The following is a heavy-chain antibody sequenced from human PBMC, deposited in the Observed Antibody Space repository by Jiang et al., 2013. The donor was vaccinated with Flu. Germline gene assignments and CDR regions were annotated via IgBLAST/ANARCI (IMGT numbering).Heavy chain of an antibody. D-gene: IGHD4-17*01. J-gene: IGHJ4*02. CDR1: GGSFSGYY. CDR3: ARGYGDYGPLPAY. V-gene: IGHV4-34*01. Sequence: GSGLVKPSETLSLTCAVYGGSFSGYYWSWIRQPPGKGLEWIGEINHSGSTNYNPSLKSRVTISVDTSKNQFSLKLSSVTAADTAVYYCARGYGDYGPLPAYWGQGTLVTVSS. CDR2: INHSGST.